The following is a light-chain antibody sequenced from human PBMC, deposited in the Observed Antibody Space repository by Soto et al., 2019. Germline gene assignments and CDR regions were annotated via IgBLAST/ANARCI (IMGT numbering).Light chain of an antibody. CDR1: QSVSSR. V-gene: IGKV3-11*01. CDR3: QQRSNWPPT. Sequence: EIVITQSPCTLSLPPGERATLSCRASQSVSSRLAWYQQKPGQAPRLLISGASSRATGIPARFSGSGSGTDFTLTISSLEPEDFAVYYCQQRSNWPPTFGQGTRLEI. CDR2: GAS. J-gene: IGKJ5*01.